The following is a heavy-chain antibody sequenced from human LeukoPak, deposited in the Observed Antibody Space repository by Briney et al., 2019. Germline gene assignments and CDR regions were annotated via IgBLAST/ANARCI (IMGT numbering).Heavy chain of an antibody. V-gene: IGHV3-30*18. CDR2: ISYDGSNK. CDR1: GFTFSNYG. D-gene: IGHD3-3*01. J-gene: IGHJ6*02. CDR3: AKDLGDFWSGTSYYYGMDV. Sequence: GGSLRLSCAASGFTFSNYGMHWVRQAPCQGLEWVAVISYDGSNKYYADSVRGRFTISRDNSKNTLYLQMNSLRAEDTAVYYCAKDLGDFWSGTSYYYGMDVWGQGTTVTVSS.